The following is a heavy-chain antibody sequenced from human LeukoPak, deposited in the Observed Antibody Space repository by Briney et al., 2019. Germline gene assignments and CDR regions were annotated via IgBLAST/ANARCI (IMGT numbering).Heavy chain of an antibody. CDR1: GFTFSSYW. D-gene: IGHD3-10*01. CDR3: ASPHPRPGLRGAYYFDY. Sequence: PGGSLRLSCAASGFTFSSYWMSWVRQAPGKGLEWVANIKQDGSEKYYVDSVKGRFTISRDNAKNSLYLQMNSLRAEDTAVYYCASPHPRPGLRGAYYFDYWGQGTLVTVSS. J-gene: IGHJ4*02. CDR2: IKQDGSEK. V-gene: IGHV3-7*01.